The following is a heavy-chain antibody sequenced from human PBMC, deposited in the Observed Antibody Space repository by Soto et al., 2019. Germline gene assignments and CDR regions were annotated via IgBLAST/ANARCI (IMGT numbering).Heavy chain of an antibody. D-gene: IGHD2-2*01. CDR1: GYTFTNYA. J-gene: IGHJ3*02. CDR3: ARAGFCSTTSCSDAFDI. CDR2: INAGNGNT. Sequence: QVQLVQSGAEVKKPGASVKVSCKASGYTFTNYAMHWVRQAPGQRREWMGWINAGNGNTKFSQRLQGRVTITRDTSANIAYMELSSLTSEATAVYYCARAGFCSTTSCSDAFDIWCQGTMVTVSS. V-gene: IGHV1-3*01.